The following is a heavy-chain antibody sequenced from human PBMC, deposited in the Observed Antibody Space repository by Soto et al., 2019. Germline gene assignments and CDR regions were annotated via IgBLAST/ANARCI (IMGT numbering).Heavy chain of an antibody. CDR1: GLNVNTNY. Sequence: EVQLVESGGTVIQPGESLRLSCAASGLNVNTNYMTWVRPAPGKGLEWLSIIHGGGNKFYSDSVKGRFTISRDTSKNTVYLQMSSLTVDDTAVYYCASGPTLAARLGWNYFDPWGQGTLVTVSS. J-gene: IGHJ5*02. CDR2: IHGGGNK. CDR3: ASGPTLAARLGWNYFDP. V-gene: IGHV3-53*01. D-gene: IGHD6-6*01.